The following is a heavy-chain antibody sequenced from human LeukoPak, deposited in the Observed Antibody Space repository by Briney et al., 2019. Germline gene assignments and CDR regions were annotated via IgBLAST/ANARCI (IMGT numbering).Heavy chain of an antibody. D-gene: IGHD3-16*01. CDR1: GFTVSSNY. CDR2: IYSGGST. V-gene: IGHV3-53*05. Sequence: GGSLRLSCAASGFTVSSNYMSWVRQAPGKGLEWVSIIYSGGSTFYADSVQGRFTISRDNTKNTLYLQMNSLRAEDTAVYYCAKDYFTSGGVKYYFDYWGQGTLVTVSS. CDR3: AKDYFTSGGVKYYFDY. J-gene: IGHJ4*02.